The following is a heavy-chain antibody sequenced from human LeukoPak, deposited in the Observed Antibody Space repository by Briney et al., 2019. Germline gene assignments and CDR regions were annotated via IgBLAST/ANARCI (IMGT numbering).Heavy chain of an antibody. V-gene: IGHV4-59*01. Sequence: SETLSLTCAVNGGSFSDYYWSWIRQPPGKGLEWIGYINYSGSTNYSPSLKSRVTISVDTSKNQFSLKLSSVTAADTAVYYCARAAGDSPPYYYYMDVWGKGTTVTVSS. J-gene: IGHJ6*03. CDR2: INYSGST. D-gene: IGHD3-10*01. CDR3: ARAAGDSPPYYYYMDV. CDR1: GGSFSDYY.